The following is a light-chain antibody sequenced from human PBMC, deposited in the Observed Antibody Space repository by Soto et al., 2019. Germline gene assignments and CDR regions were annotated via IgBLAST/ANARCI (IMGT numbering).Light chain of an antibody. CDR1: SSDVGSYNL. CDR3: ATWDHSLSIVL. J-gene: IGLJ2*01. V-gene: IGLV2-23*01. Sequence: QSALTQPASVSGSPGQSITISCTGTSSDVGSYNLVSWYQQHPGKAPKLMIYEGSKRPSGVSNRFSGSKSGNTASLTISGLQAEDEADYYCATWDHSLSIVLIGGGTKVTVL. CDR2: EGS.